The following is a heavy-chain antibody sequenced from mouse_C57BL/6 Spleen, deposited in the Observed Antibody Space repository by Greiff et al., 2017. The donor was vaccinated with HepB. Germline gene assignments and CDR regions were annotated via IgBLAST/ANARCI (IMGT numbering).Heavy chain of an antibody. D-gene: IGHD1-1*01. J-gene: IGHJ4*01. Sequence: EVNVVESEGGLVQPGSSMKLSCTASGFTFSDYYMAWVRQVPEKGLEWVANINYDGSSTYYLDSLKSRFIISRDNAKNILYLQMSSLKSEDTATYYCARDRDYYGSREDAMDYWGQGTSVTVSS. CDR2: INYDGSST. V-gene: IGHV5-16*01. CDR3: ARDRDYYGSREDAMDY. CDR1: GFTFSDYY.